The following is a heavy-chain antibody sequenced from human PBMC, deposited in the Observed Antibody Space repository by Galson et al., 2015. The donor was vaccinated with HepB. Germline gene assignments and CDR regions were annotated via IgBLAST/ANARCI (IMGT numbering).Heavy chain of an antibody. Sequence: SVKVSCKASGYSFTSYGIAWVRQAPGQGLEWMGWINSYNNNTNFAQKFQGRVTMTTDTSTSTAYMDLRSLRSDDTAVHHCARLRKQGGYLDYWGQGTPVTVSS. CDR2: INSYNNNT. CDR3: ARLRKQGGYLDY. J-gene: IGHJ4*02. V-gene: IGHV1-18*04. CDR1: GYSFTSYG. D-gene: IGHD2-15*01.